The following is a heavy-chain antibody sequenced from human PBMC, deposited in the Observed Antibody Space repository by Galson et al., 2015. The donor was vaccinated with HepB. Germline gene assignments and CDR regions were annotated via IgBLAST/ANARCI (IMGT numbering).Heavy chain of an antibody. Sequence: SLRLSCAVSGFTFSHYAIHWVRQAPGKGLEWVAVISYDGSNKFYADSVKRRFTISRDNSKNTLYLQMNSLRGEDTAVYYCAKYLNWGDPLNFYYYGVDVWGQGTTVIVSS. J-gene: IGHJ6*02. D-gene: IGHD2-21*02. CDR3: AKYLNWGDPLNFYYYGVDV. CDR2: ISYDGSNK. CDR1: GFTFSHYA. V-gene: IGHV3-30*04.